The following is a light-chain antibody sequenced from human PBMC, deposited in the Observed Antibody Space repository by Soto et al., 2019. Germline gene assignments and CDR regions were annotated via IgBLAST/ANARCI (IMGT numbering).Light chain of an antibody. CDR1: SSDVGGYNY. Sequence: QSVLTQPVSGTGSAVDAGTITYTRNSSDVGGYNYVSWYQQHPGKAPKLMIYEVSKRPSGVPDRFSGSKSGNTASLTASGLQAEDEADYYCISYAGRNTCYVFGTGTTVTVL. J-gene: IGLJ1*01. CDR2: EVS. V-gene: IGLV2-8*01. CDR3: ISYAGRNTCYV.